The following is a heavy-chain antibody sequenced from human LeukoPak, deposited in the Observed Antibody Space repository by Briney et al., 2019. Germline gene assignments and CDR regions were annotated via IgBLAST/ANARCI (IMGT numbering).Heavy chain of an antibody. CDR3: ARVSDYSNYGMDV. V-gene: IGHV4-4*07. CDR1: GGSISIYY. CDR2: IYTSGST. Sequence: SETLSLTCTVSGGSISIYYWSWIRQPAGKGLEWIGRIYTSGSTNYNPSLKSRVTMSVDTSKNQFSLKLSSVTAADTAVYYCARVSDYSNYGMDVWGQGTTVTVSS. D-gene: IGHD4-11*01. J-gene: IGHJ6*02.